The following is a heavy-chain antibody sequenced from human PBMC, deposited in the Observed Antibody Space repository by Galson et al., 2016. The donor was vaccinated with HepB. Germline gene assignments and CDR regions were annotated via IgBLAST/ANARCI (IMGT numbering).Heavy chain of an antibody. Sequence: SLRLSCAASGFTFSSYGMHWVRQAPGKGLDWVAVIWYDGSNKYCADSVKGRFTISRDNSKNTLYLQMNSLRAEDTAVYYCAKIGSEYGMDVWGKGTTVTVSS. J-gene: IGHJ6*04. D-gene: IGHD3-10*01. V-gene: IGHV3-33*06. CDR2: IWYDGSNK. CDR3: AKIGSEYGMDV. CDR1: GFTFSSYG.